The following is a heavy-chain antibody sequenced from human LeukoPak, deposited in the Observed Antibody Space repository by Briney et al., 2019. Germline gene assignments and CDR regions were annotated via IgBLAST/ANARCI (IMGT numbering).Heavy chain of an antibody. V-gene: IGHV4-59*12. J-gene: IGHJ4*02. CDR1: GDSINNYY. D-gene: IGHD5-18*01. CDR2: INYSGSS. Sequence: SETLSLTCTVSGDSINNYYWSWIRQPPGKGLEWIGNINYSGSSNSNPSLKSRATISVDMSRKHFFLDLISVTAADTAVYYCARGDTAMEYWGQGTLVTVSS. CDR3: ARGDTAMEY.